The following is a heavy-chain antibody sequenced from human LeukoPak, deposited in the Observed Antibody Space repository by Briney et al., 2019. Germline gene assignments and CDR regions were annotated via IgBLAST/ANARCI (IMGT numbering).Heavy chain of an antibody. D-gene: IGHD2-21*02. CDR2: ISSSSSYI. CDR3: RLWVVTAIRPGKNFDY. V-gene: IGHV3-21*01. CDR1: GFTFSSYS. Sequence: GGSLRLSCAASGFTFSSYSMNWVRQAPGKGLEWVSSISSSSSYIYYADSVKGRFTISRDNAKNSLYLQMNSLRAEDTAVYYCRLWVVTAIRPGKNFDYWGQGTLVTVSS. J-gene: IGHJ4*02.